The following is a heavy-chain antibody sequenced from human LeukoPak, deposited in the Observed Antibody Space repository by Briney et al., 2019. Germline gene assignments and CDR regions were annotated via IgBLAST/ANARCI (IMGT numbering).Heavy chain of an antibody. CDR2: ISYDGSNK. D-gene: IGHD3-10*01. CDR3: ARERGDYNDY. Sequence: GGSLRLSCAASGFTFSSYAMHWVRQAPGKGLEWVAVISYDGSNKYYADSVKGRFTISRDNSKNTLYLQMNSLRAEDTAVYYCARERGDYNDYWGQGTLVTVSS. J-gene: IGHJ4*02. V-gene: IGHV3-30-3*01. CDR1: GFTFSSYA.